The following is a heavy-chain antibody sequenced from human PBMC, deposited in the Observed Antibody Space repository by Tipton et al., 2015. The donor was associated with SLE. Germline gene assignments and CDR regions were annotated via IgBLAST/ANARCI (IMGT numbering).Heavy chain of an antibody. V-gene: IGHV1-18*01. Sequence: QLVQSGAEVKKPGASVKVSCKASGYPFISYGISWVRQAPGQGLEWMGWISGYNGNTNTAQKFQGRVTMTTDTSTRTAHMELRSLRSDDTAVYYCARGARTPEYYFDYWGQGTLVTVSS. CDR2: ISGYNGNT. CDR3: ARGARTPEYYFDY. CDR1: GYPFISYG. J-gene: IGHJ4*02.